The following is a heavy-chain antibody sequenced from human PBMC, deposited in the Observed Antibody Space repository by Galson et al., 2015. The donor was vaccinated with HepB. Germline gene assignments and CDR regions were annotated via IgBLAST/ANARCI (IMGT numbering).Heavy chain of an antibody. V-gene: IGHV4-34*01. Sequence: SETLSLTCAVYGGSFSGYYWSWIRQPPGKGLEWIGEINPSGSTNYNPSLKSRVTISVDTSKNQFSLQLNSVTPEDTAVYYCAREAIGYCSSTSCRTFDYWGQGTLVTVSS. CDR2: INPSGST. CDR3: AREAIGYCSSTSCRTFDY. D-gene: IGHD2-2*01. CDR1: GGSFSGYY. J-gene: IGHJ4*02.